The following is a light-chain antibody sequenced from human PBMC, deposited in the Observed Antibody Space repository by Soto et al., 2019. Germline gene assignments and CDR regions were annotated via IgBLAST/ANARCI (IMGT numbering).Light chain of an antibody. CDR2: QDS. CDR1: KLGDKY. V-gene: IGLV3-1*01. CDR3: QAWDSSTAGAV. Sequence: SYELTQPPSVSVSPGQTASITCSGAKLGDKYACWYQQKPGQSPVLVIYQDSKRPSGIPERFSGSNSGNTATLTISGTQAMDEADYYCQAWDSSTAGAVFGGGTKLTVL. J-gene: IGLJ2*01.